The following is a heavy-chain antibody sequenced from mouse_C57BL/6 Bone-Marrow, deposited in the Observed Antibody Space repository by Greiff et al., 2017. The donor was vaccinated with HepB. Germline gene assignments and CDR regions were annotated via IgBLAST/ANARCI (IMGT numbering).Heavy chain of an antibody. CDR2: ISYDGSN. D-gene: IGHD1-1*01. CDR3: ARDINYYGSRYWYFDV. Sequence: GYISYDGSNNYNPSLKNRISITRDTSKNQFFLKLNSVTTEDTATYYCARDINYYGSRYWYFDVWGTGTTVTVSS. V-gene: IGHV3-6*01. J-gene: IGHJ1*03.